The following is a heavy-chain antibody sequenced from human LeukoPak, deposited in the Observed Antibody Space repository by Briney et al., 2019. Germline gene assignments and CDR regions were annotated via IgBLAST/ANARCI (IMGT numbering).Heavy chain of an antibody. CDR2: IYSGGNT. Sequence: GRSLRLSRAVSGFTVSSNSMNWVRQAPGQGLELVSIIYSGGNTYYADSVKGRFTFSRDNSKNTLYLQMNSLRAEDTAVYYCARSDSLNTFDIWGQGAVVTVSS. V-gene: IGHV3-53*01. J-gene: IGHJ3*02. CDR1: GFTVSSNS. CDR3: ARSDSLNTFDI. D-gene: IGHD2-21*01.